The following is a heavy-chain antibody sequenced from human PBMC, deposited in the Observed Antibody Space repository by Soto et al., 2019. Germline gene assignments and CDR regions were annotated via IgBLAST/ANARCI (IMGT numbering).Heavy chain of an antibody. CDR3: ARDSVVRGVGNWFDP. Sequence: SVRVSCKASGGTFSSYAISWVRQAPGQGLEWMGGIIPIFGTANYAQKFQGRVTMTRDTSTSTVYMELSSLRSEDTAVYYCARDSVVRGVGNWFDPWGQGTLVTVSS. J-gene: IGHJ5*02. CDR1: GGTFSSYA. D-gene: IGHD3-10*01. V-gene: IGHV1-69*05. CDR2: IIPIFGTA.